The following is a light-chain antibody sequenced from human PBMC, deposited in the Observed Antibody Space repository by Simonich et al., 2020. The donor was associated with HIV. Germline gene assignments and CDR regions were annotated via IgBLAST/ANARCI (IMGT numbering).Light chain of an antibody. CDR3: CSYAGSRTWV. CDR1: SSDVGSYNF. Sequence: QSALTQPASVSGSPGQSITISCTETSSDVGSYNFVSWYQQHPGKAPKLMIYEGSKWPSGVSNRFSGSKSGNTASLTISGLQAEDEADYYCCSYAGSRTWVFGGGTKLTVL. CDR2: EGS. V-gene: IGLV2-23*01. J-gene: IGLJ3*02.